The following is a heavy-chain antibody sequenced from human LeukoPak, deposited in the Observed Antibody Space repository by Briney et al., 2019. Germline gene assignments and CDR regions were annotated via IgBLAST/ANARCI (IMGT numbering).Heavy chain of an antibody. CDR3: ARWYYYDSSGYYTYAFDI. V-gene: IGHV4-59*01. CDR1: GGSISSYY. CDR2: IYYSGST. J-gene: IGHJ3*02. Sequence: PSETLSLTCTVSGGSISSYYWSWIRQPPGKGLEWIGYIYYSGSTNYNPSLKSRVTISVDTSKNQFSLKLSSVTAADTAVCYCARWYYYDSSGYYTYAFDIWGQGTMVTVSS. D-gene: IGHD3-22*01.